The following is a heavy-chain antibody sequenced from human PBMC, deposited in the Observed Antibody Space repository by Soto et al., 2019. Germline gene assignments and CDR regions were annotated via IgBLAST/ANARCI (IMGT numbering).Heavy chain of an antibody. CDR1: GFSLSNARMG. V-gene: IGHV2-26*01. CDR3: ARSLDTLYGDYVCAAFDI. CDR2: IFSNDEK. Sequence: QVTLKESGPVLVKPTETLTLTCIVSGFSLSNARMGVSWIRQPPGKALEWLAHIFSNDEKSYSTSLKSRLTISKDTSKSQVVLTMTNMDPVDTATYYCARSLDTLYGDYVCAAFDIWGQGTMVTVSS. J-gene: IGHJ3*02. D-gene: IGHD4-17*01.